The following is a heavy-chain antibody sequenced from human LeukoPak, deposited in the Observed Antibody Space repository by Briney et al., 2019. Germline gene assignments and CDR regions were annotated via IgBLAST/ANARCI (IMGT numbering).Heavy chain of an antibody. CDR2: ISWNSGNT. D-gene: IGHD6-6*01. CDR1: RFTFDGYA. Sequence: GGSLRLSCAASRFTFDGYAMHWVRQAPGKGLEWVSSISWNSGNTDYAASAKGRFTISRDNAKKSLHLQMNSLRAEDTALYYCAKSGTYSSSSGYIDSWGQGTLVTVSS. CDR3: AKSGTYSSSSGYIDS. J-gene: IGHJ4*02. V-gene: IGHV3-9*01.